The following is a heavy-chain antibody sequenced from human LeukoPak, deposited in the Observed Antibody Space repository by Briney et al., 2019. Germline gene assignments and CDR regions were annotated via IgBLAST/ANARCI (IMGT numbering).Heavy chain of an antibody. CDR1: GFTFSTYG. V-gene: IGHV3-30*02. Sequence: GGSLRLSCVASGFTFSTYGMHWVRQAPGKGLEWVAFIRRDEGDKYYTDSVKGRFTISRDNSKNTMYLQMNNLRPEDTAVYYCTREGDFDYWGQGILVTVSS. D-gene: IGHD1-26*01. CDR2: IRRDEGDK. J-gene: IGHJ4*02. CDR3: TREGDFDY.